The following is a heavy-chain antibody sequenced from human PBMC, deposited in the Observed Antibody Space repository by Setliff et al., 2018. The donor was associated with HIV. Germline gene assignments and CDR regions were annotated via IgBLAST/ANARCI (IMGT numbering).Heavy chain of an antibody. CDR2: INNSGTT. J-gene: IGHJ4*02. CDR3: AKDTSRVVSSINGAYFDY. V-gene: IGHV3-53*01. CDR1: GFTVSSNF. Sequence: PGGSLRLSCAASGFTVSSNFMTWVRQAPGKGLEWVSVINNSGTTKYADSVKGRFTISRDNSKNTLYLQLNSLRAEDTAVYYCAKDTSRVVSSINGAYFDYWGRGTLVTVSS. D-gene: IGHD5-12*01.